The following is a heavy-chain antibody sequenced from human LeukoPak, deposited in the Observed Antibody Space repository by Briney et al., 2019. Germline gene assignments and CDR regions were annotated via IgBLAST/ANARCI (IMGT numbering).Heavy chain of an antibody. V-gene: IGHV1-69*04. J-gene: IGHJ4*02. CDR1: GGTFSSYA. D-gene: IGHD1-26*01. CDR3: ARQGQVGATGPFDY. CDR2: IIPILGIA. Sequence: ASVKVSCKASGGTFSSYAISWVRQAPGQGLEWMGRIIPILGIANYAQKFQGRVTITADKSTSTAYMELSSLRSEDTAVYYCARQGQVGATGPFDYWGQGTLVTVSS.